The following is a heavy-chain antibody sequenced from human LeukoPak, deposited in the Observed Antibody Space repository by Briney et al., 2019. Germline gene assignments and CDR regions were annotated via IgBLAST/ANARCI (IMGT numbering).Heavy chain of an antibody. Sequence: SETLSLTCAVYGGSFSGYYWSWIRQSPGKGLEWIGEINHSGSTNYNPSLKSRVTISVDTSKNQFSLKLSSVTAADTAVYYCARNVGYYYGSGSYRDYWGQGTLVTVSS. J-gene: IGHJ4*02. CDR2: INHSGST. CDR3: ARNVGYYYGSGSYRDY. CDR1: GGSFSGYY. D-gene: IGHD3-10*01. V-gene: IGHV4-34*01.